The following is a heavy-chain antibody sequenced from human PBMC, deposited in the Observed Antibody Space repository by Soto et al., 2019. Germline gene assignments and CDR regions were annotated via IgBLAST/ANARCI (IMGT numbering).Heavy chain of an antibody. D-gene: IGHD1-26*01. CDR1: GYTFTSYG. CDR3: ATENRDRTRYGGTYYVLFDP. J-gene: IGHJ5*02. Sequence: QVPLVQSGAEVKKPGASVKVSCKASGYTFTSYGVSWVRQAPGQGLEWMGWISPYNGNTEYAQKLQGRITMTTDTSTSTAYMELRSLRSDDTAGYYCATENRDRTRYGGTYYVLFDPRGQGNLVTDSS. V-gene: IGHV1-18*01. CDR2: ISPYNGNT.